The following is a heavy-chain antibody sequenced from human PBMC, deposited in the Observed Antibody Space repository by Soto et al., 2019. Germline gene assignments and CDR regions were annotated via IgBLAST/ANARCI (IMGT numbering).Heavy chain of an antibody. J-gene: IGHJ5*02. D-gene: IGHD6-13*01. CDR1: GFAFSSYS. Sequence: EVQLVESGGGLVQPGGSLRLSCAASGFAFSSYSMNWVRQAPGKGLEWVSYISSSSSTIYYADYVKGRFTISRDNAKNSLYLQMNSLRDEDTAVYYCARGSSSWYGGNNWFDPWGQGTLVTVSS. CDR2: ISSSSSTI. V-gene: IGHV3-48*02. CDR3: ARGSSSWYGGNNWFDP.